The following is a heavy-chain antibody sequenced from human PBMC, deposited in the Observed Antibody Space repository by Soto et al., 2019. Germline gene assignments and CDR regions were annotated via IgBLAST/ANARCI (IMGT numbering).Heavy chain of an antibody. J-gene: IGHJ1*01. CDR3: ARDSGIVVDGGSCQGY. Sequence: SVKVSCKASGGTFSNYDIHWVRQAPGQGLEWMGEIIPMFGTGNYAQKFQGRVTITADESTSTVYMELRSLRSEDTAVDYGARDSGIVVDGGSCQGYRGQGTQVPVSS. CDR1: GGTFSNYD. CDR2: IIPMFGTG. V-gene: IGHV1-69*13. D-gene: IGHD2-15*01.